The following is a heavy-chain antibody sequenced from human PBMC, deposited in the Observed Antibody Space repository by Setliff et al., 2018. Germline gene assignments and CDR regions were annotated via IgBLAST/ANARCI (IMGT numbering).Heavy chain of an antibody. CDR2: ISAYSGET. J-gene: IGHJ4*02. D-gene: IGHD3-9*01. CDR1: GYTFNNYG. V-gene: IGHV1-18*01. CDR3: ARGQTLRHFDWPTAFDY. Sequence: ASVKVSCKASGYTFNNYGIIWVRQAPGQGPEWMGWISAYSGETNYAQIFQGRVTMTTDTPTGTAYMELRSLTSDDTAVYYCARGQTLRHFDWPTAFDYWGLGTLVTVSS.